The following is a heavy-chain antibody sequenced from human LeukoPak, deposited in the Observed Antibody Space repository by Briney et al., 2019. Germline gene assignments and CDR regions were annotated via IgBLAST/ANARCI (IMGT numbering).Heavy chain of an antibody. CDR3: ARDLGSYGPVDY. V-gene: IGHV4-61*02. D-gene: IGHD5-18*01. CDR1: GGSISSGSYY. CDR2: IYTSGST. J-gene: IGHJ4*02. Sequence: PSETLSLTCTVSGGSISSGSYYWNWIRQPAGKGLEWIGRIYTSGSTNYNPSLKSRVTISIDTSKNQFSLRLSSVTAADTAVYYCARDLGSYGPVDYWGQGTLVTVSS.